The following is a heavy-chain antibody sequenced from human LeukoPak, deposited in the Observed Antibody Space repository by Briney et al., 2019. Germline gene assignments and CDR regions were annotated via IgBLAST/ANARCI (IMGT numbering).Heavy chain of an antibody. D-gene: IGHD3-10*01. CDR1: GFTVSSNC. V-gene: IGHV3-66*02. CDR3: ARDRSPHPDYYYYYMDV. Sequence: GGSLRLSCAASGFTVSSNCMSWVCQAPGKGLEWVSVIYSGGSTYYADSVKGRFTISRDNSKNTLYLQTNSLRAEDTAVYYCARDRSPHPDYYYYYMDVWGKGTTVTVSS. CDR2: IYSGGST. J-gene: IGHJ6*03.